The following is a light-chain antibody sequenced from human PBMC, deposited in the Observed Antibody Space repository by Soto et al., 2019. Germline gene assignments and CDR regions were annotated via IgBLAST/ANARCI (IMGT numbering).Light chain of an antibody. J-gene: IGKJ2*01. CDR1: QSVSPW. V-gene: IGKV1-5*03. Sequence: DIHMTQSPSTLSVSVRDRVTITCRASQSVSPWLAWYQQKPGKAPRLLIYQASTLESGVPSRFSGSGTGTELTLTISSLQPDDFATYYCQQYHSYPYSFGQGTKLEI. CDR3: QQYHSYPYS. CDR2: QAS.